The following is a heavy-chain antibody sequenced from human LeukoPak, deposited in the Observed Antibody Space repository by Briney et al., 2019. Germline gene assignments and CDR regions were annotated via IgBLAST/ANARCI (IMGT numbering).Heavy chain of an antibody. Sequence: ASVKVSCKASGGTFSSYAISWVRQAPGQGLEWMGGIIPIFGTANYAQKFQGRVTITADESTSTAYMELSSLRSEDTAVYYCAREGPYCSGGSCYYYFDYWGQGTLVTVSS. V-gene: IGHV1-69*13. CDR1: GGTFSSYA. CDR3: AREGPYCSGGSCYYYFDY. CDR2: IIPIFGTA. J-gene: IGHJ4*02. D-gene: IGHD2-15*01.